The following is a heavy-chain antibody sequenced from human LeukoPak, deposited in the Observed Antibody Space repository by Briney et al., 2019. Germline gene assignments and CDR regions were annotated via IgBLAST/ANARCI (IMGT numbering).Heavy chain of an antibody. CDR2: IYYSGST. CDR3: AREVAAAGSDAFDI. J-gene: IGHJ3*02. Sequence: SETLSLTCTVSGGSISSHYWSWIRQPPGKGLEWIGYIYYSGSTNYNPSLKSRVTISVDTSKNQFSLKLSSVIAADTAVYYCAREVAAAGSDAFDIWGQGTMVTVSS. D-gene: IGHD6-13*01. CDR1: GGSISSHY. V-gene: IGHV4-59*11.